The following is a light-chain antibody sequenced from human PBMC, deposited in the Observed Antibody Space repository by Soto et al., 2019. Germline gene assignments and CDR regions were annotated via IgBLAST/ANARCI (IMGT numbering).Light chain of an antibody. J-gene: IGKJ2*01. CDR2: KAS. V-gene: IGKV1-5*03. CDR3: QQYNSYSYT. CDR1: QSISSW. Sequence: DLQMTQSPSTLSASVGDRVTITGRASQSISSWLAWYQQKPGKAPKLLIYKASSLESGVPSRFSGSGSGTEFTLTISSLQPDDFATYYCQQYNSYSYTFGQGTKLEIK.